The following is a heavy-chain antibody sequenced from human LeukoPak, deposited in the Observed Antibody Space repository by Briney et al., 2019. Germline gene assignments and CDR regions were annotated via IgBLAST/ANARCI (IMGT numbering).Heavy chain of an antibody. J-gene: IGHJ4*02. V-gene: IGHV1-18*01. D-gene: IGHD2-2*01. CDR3: ARGYCSSATCRHFDY. CDR2: ISVYNGNT. Sequence: ASVKVSCKDSGYAFTNYAISLVRQAPGQGLEWMGWISVYNGNTNYAQKLQGRVTMTADTSTTTAYMELRSLRSDDTAVYYCARGYCSSATCRHFDYWGQGALVTVSS. CDR1: GYAFTNYA.